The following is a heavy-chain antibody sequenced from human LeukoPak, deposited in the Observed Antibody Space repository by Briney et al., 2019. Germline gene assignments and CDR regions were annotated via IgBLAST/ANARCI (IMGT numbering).Heavy chain of an antibody. J-gene: IGHJ4*02. CDR1: GFTFSSYW. CDR3: AKDWDTRGFKPSAY. CDR2: IKQDGTEK. V-gene: IGHV3-7*01. D-gene: IGHD2-2*01. Sequence: GGSLRLSCAASGFTFSSYWMSWVRQAPGKGLEWVANIKQDGTEKYYVDSVKGRFTISRDNAKNSLYLQMSSLRAEDTAVYYCAKDWDTRGFKPSAYWGQGTLVTVSS.